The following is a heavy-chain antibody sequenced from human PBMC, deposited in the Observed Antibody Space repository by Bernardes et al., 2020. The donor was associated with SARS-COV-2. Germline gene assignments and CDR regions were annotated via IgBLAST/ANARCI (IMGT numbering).Heavy chain of an antibody. CDR2: ISWNGGGI. CDR3: AKDIAPSLVGTTGNNAFDI. J-gene: IGHJ3*02. Sequence: GGSLRLSCVASGFTFDDYAMHWVRQAPGKGLEWVAGISWNGGGIDYADSVKGRFTITRDNGRNSLYLQMNSLRVEDTALYYCAKDIAPSLVGTTGNNAFDIWGQGTMVTVSS. D-gene: IGHD1-26*01. CDR1: GFTFDDYA. V-gene: IGHV3-9*01.